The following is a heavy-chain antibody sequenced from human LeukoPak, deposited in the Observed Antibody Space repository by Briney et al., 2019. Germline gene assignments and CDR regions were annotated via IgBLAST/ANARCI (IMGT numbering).Heavy chain of an antibody. D-gene: IGHD5-18*01. J-gene: IGHJ4*02. CDR1: GFIVSNNY. CDR2: IHISGTT. V-gene: IGHV3-53*01. Sequence: HAGGSLRLSCAASGFIVSNNYMTWVRQAPGRGLEWVSIIHISGTTYYADSVKGRFTISRDNSKNTLYLQMNSLRAEDTAVYYCTRGLYSYGSYRGQGTLVTVSS. CDR3: TRGLYSYGSY.